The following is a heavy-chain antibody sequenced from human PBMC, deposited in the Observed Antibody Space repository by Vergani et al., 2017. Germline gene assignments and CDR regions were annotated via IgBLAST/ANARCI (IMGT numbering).Heavy chain of an antibody. CDR1: GGSMSGYY. Sequence: QVRLQESGPGLVKPSETLSLTCSVSGGSMSGYYWSWIRQPPGKELEWIGYMYHSGSTNYNPSLETRVTISGDTSKSQFSRKLNSVTAADTAVYYFGRVANFYGLGSRLLDLWGQGILVTVSS. CDR2: MYHSGST. CDR3: GRVANFYGLGSRLLDL. J-gene: IGHJ4*02. D-gene: IGHD3-10*01. V-gene: IGHV4-59*01.